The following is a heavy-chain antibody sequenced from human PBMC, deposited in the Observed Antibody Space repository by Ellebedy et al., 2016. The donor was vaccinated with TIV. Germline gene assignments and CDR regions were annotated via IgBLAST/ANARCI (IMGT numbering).Heavy chain of an antibody. J-gene: IGHJ5*02. CDR3: ARGADYDFWTGYYTAFDP. D-gene: IGHD3-3*01. CDR1: GGPISGHY. Sequence: SETLSLXXTVSGGPISGHYWNWVRQPPGKGLEWIAYIYDTGDTDYNPSFKSRVTISLDTSKNQFSLRLTSLTAADTAVYYCARGADYDFWTGYYTAFDPWGQGTLVTVSS. CDR2: IYDTGDT. V-gene: IGHV4-59*11.